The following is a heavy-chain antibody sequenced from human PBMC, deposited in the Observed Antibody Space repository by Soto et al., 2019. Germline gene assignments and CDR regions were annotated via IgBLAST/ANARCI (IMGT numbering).Heavy chain of an antibody. D-gene: IGHD3-22*01. CDR3: ARERVIKGLTEEYYYYYYGMDV. J-gene: IGHJ6*02. CDR1: GGSISSYY. CDR2: IYTSGST. Sequence: SETLSLTCTVSGGSISSYYWSWIRQPAGKGLEWIGRIYTSGSTNYNPSLKSRVTMSVDTSKNQFSLKLSPVTAADTAVYYCARERVIKGLTEEYYYYYYGMDVWGQGTTVTVSS. V-gene: IGHV4-4*07.